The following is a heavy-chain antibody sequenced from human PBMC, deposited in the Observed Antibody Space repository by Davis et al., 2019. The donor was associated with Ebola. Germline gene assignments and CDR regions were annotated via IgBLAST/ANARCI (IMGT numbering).Heavy chain of an antibody. Sequence: GESLKISCAASGFTVSSNYMSWVRQAPGKGLEWVSVIYSGGSTYYADSVKGRFTISRDNSKNTLYLQMNSLKTEDTAVYYCVRVDYYGMDVWGQGTTVTVSS. CDR2: IYSGGST. CDR1: GFTVSSNY. CDR3: VRVDYYGMDV. D-gene: IGHD3-10*01. J-gene: IGHJ6*02. V-gene: IGHV3-53*01.